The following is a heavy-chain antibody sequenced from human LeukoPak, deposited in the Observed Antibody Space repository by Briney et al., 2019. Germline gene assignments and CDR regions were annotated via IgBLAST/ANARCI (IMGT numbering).Heavy chain of an antibody. J-gene: IGHJ4*02. D-gene: IGHD2-21*01. V-gene: IGHV4-59*01. Sequence: PSETLSLTCAVYGGSFSGYYWSWIRQPPGKGLEWIGYIYYSGSTNYNPSLKSRVTISVDTSKNQFSLKLSSVTAADTAVYYCARGEARFLSFDYWGQGTLVTVSS. CDR2: IYYSGST. CDR1: GGSFSGYY. CDR3: ARGEARFLSFDY.